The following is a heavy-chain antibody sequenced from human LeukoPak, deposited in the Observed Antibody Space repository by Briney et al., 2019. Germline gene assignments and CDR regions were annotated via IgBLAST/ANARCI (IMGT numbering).Heavy chain of an antibody. D-gene: IGHD3-22*01. J-gene: IGHJ4*02. CDR2: IRYDGSNK. CDR1: GFIFSSYG. Sequence: PGGSLRLSCAASGFIFSSYGMYWVRRAPGKGLEWVAFIRYDGSNKYYADSVKGRFTISRDNSKNTLFLQMNSLRTEDTAVYYCAKPAGYISGYFDYWGQGTLVTVSS. V-gene: IGHV3-30*02. CDR3: AKPAGYISGYFDY.